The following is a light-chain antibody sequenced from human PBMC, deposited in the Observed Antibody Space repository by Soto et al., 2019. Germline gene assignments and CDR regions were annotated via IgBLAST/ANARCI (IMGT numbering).Light chain of an antibody. CDR1: SSDVGGYNY. V-gene: IGLV2-14*01. Sequence: QSALTQPASVSGSPGQSITISCTGTSSDVGGYNYVSWYQQHPGKAPKLMIYEVSNRPLGVSNRFSGSKSGNTASLTISGLQAEDEADYYCSSYTSSSTPLFVFGTGTKVTVL. J-gene: IGLJ1*01. CDR2: EVS. CDR3: SSYTSSSTPLFV.